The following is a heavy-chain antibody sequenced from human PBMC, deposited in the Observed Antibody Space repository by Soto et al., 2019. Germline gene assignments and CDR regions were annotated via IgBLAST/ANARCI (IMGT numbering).Heavy chain of an antibody. D-gene: IGHD4-17*01. J-gene: IGHJ4*02. Sequence: ASVKVSCKASGYSFTTPGITWVRQAPGQGLEWMGWISTYNGNTNYAQKLQDRVTLTTDTSTSTAYMELRSLRSDDTAVYYCARRLYGDYDYWGQGTLVTVSS. CDR1: GYSFTTPG. V-gene: IGHV1-18*01. CDR2: ISTYNGNT. CDR3: ARRLYGDYDY.